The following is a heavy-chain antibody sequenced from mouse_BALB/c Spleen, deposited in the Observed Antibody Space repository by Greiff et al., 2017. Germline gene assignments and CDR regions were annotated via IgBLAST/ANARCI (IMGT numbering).Heavy chain of an antibody. CDR3: ARVGGYYYGSMGYFDY. CDR2: INPDSSTI. CDR1: GFDFSRYW. D-gene: IGHD1-1*01. Sequence: EVKLEESGGGLVQPGGSLKLSCAASGFDFSRYWMSWVRQAPGKGLEWIGEINPDSSTINYTPSLKDKFIISRDNAKNTLYLQMSKVRSEDTALYYCARVGGYYYGSMGYFDYWGQGTTLTVSS. V-gene: IGHV4-1*02. J-gene: IGHJ2*01.